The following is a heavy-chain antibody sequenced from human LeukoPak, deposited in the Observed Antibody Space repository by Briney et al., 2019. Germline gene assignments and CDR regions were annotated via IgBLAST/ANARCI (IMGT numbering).Heavy chain of an antibody. J-gene: IGHJ4*02. CDR2: INHSGST. CDR3: ARSPLFWSGYPISFDH. D-gene: IGHD3-3*01. Sequence: SETLSLTCTVSGGSISSSSYYWSWIRQPPGKGLEWIGEINHSGSTNYNPSLKSRVTISVDTSKNQFSLKLSSVTAADTAVYYCARSPLFWSGYPISFDHWGQGALVTVSS. CDR1: GGSISSSSYY. V-gene: IGHV4-39*07.